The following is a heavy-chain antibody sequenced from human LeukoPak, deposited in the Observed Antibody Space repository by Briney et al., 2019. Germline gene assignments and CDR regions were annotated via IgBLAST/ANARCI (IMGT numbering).Heavy chain of an antibody. V-gene: IGHV3-15*01. J-gene: IGHJ4*02. CDR1: GFSVTDAW. CDR3: ITERAGAFDY. CDR2: IKSKTNGETT. Sequence: AGGSLRLSCAASGFSVTDAWMNWVRQAPGKGLEWVGLIKSKTNGETTDYAAPVDGRFTISRDDSKNTLYLHMNSLKTEDTAMYYCITERAGAFDYWGQGTLVTVSS. D-gene: IGHD6-19*01.